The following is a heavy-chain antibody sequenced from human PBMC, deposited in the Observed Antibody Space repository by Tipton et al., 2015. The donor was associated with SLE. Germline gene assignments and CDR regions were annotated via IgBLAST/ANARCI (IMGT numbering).Heavy chain of an antibody. CDR1: GGSISSYY. Sequence: LRLSCTVSGGSISSYYWRWIRQPPGKGLEWIGYIYYSGSTNYNPSLKSRVTISVDTSKNQFSLKLSSVTAANTAVYYCARVERAARGFDYWGQGTLVTVSS. CDR3: ARVERAARGFDY. V-gene: IGHV4-59*01. CDR2: IYYSGST. J-gene: IGHJ4*02.